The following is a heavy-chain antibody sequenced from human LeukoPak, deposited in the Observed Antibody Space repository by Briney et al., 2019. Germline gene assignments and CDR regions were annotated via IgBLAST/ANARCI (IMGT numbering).Heavy chain of an antibody. CDR3: ATGRSGYFDS. CDR2: IKSKTDGGIK. CDR1: GLTLSNAW. V-gene: IGHV3-15*01. Sequence: PGGSLRLSCAASGLTLSNAWMTWVRQAPGKGLEWVARIKSKTDGGIKDYAAPVKGTFTISRDDSENTVYLQMNSLKIEDTAVYYCATGRSGYFDSWGQGTRVFVSS. J-gene: IGHJ4*02.